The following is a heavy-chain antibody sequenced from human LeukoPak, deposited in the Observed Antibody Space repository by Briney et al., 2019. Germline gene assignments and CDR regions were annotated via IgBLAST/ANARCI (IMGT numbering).Heavy chain of an antibody. D-gene: IGHD6-13*01. V-gene: IGHV1-69*01. CDR3: ARGGFGLAAAGRSNYWYFDL. J-gene: IGHJ2*01. Sequence: SSVKVSCKASGGTFSSYAISWVRQAPGQGLEWMGGIIPIFGTANYAQKFQGRVTITADESTSTAYMELSSLRSEDTAVYYCARGGFGLAAAGRSNYWYFDLWGRGTLVTVSS. CDR2: IIPIFGTA. CDR1: GGTFSSYA.